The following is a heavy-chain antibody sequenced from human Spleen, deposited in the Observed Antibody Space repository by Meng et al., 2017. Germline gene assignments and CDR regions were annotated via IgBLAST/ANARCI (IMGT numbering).Heavy chain of an antibody. J-gene: IGHJ4*02. V-gene: IGHV4-61*01. CDR1: GGSVSSGYYY. CDR3: AAANKWELVY. D-gene: IGHD1-26*01. CDR2: IYNSGTT. Sequence: SETLSLTCTVSGGSVSSGYYYWNWIRQPPGKGLEWIGYIYNSGTTNYNPSLKSRVTISVDTSKNQFSLKLSSVAAADTAVYYCAAANKWELVYWGQGTLVTVSS.